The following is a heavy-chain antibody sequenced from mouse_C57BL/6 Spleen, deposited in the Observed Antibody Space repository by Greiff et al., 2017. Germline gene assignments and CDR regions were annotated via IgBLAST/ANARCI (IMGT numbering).Heavy chain of an antibody. V-gene: IGHV1-15*01. J-gene: IGHJ2*01. CDR2: IDPETGGT. Sequence: VQLQQSGAELVRPGASVTLSCKASGYTFTDYEMHWVKQTPVHGLEWIGAIDPETGGTAYNQKFKGKAILTADKSSSTAYMELRSLTSEDSAVYYCTREEDYSHYFDYWGQGTTLTVSS. CDR3: TREEDYSHYFDY. CDR1: GYTFTDYE. D-gene: IGHD2-12*01.